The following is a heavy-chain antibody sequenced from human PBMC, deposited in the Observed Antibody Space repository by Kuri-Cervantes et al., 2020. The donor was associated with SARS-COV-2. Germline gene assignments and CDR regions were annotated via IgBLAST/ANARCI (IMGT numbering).Heavy chain of an antibody. D-gene: IGHD5-18*01. CDR3: ARDWGWIQLWPTDAFDI. J-gene: IGHJ3*02. CDR1: GGTFSSYA. CDR2: IIPIFGTA. V-gene: IGHV1-69*06. Sequence: SVKVSCKASGGTFSSYAISWVRQAPGQGLEWMGGIIPIFGTANYAQKFQGRVTITADKSTSTAYMELSSLRSDDTAVYYCARDWGWIQLWPTDAFDIWGQGTMVTVSS.